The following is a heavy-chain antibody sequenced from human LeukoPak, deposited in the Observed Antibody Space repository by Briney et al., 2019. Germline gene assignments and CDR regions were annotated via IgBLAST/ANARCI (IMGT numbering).Heavy chain of an antibody. V-gene: IGHV1-2*02. CDR3: AGGDMITSKKASGAFDI. CDR2: INPNSGGT. J-gene: IGHJ3*02. Sequence: GASVKVSCKASGYTFTGYYMHWVRQAPGQGLEWMGWINPNSGGTNYAQKFQGRVTMTRDTSISTAYMELSRLRSDDTAVYYCAGGDMITSKKASGAFDIWGQGTMVTVSS. D-gene: IGHD3-16*01. CDR1: GYTFTGYY.